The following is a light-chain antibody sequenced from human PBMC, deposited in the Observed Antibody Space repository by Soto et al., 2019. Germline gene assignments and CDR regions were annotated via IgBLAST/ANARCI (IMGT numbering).Light chain of an antibody. V-gene: IGLV2-23*01. J-gene: IGLJ3*02. Sequence: QSVLTQPASVSGSPGQSITISCTGTNSDVGSHNFVSWYQQYPGKAPKLLIYEASKRPSGLSNRFSGSKSGNTASLTISGLQAEDEADYYCCSLTNGATWVFCGGTKVTVL. CDR2: EAS. CDR3: CSLTNGATWV. CDR1: NSDVGSHNF.